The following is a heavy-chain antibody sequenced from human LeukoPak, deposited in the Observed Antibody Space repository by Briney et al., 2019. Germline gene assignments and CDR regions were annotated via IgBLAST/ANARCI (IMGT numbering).Heavy chain of an antibody. CDR1: RFTFSTYA. D-gene: IGHD1-26*01. J-gene: IGHJ6*03. Sequence: GGSLRLSCAASRFTFSTYAINWVRQAPGKGLEWVSYISSSGSSIYYADSVKGRFTISRDNAKNSLYLQMNSLRAEDTAVYYCARFSDYYYMDVWGKGTTVTVSS. CDR3: ARFSDYYYMDV. V-gene: IGHV3-48*03. CDR2: ISSSGSSI.